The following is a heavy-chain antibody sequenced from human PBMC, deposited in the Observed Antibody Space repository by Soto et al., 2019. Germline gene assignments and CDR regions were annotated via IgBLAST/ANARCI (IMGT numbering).Heavy chain of an antibody. J-gene: IGHJ4*02. CDR3: AGGPVVVVSAPYYFDY. CDR1: GGSISSGDNY. D-gene: IGHD2-21*01. CDR2: IYYSGST. Sequence: SETLSLTCTVSGGSISSGDNYWIWIRQPPGKGLEWIGNIYYSGSTYYNPSLKSRVSISVDTSRDQFSLKLSSVTAADTAVYYCAGGPVVVVSAPYYFDYWGQGTRVTVS. V-gene: IGHV4-30-4*01.